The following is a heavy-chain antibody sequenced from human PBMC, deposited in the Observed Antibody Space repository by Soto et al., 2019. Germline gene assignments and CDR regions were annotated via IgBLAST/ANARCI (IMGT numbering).Heavy chain of an antibody. D-gene: IGHD2-2*01. J-gene: IGHJ3*02. CDR3: ASLLPAAISDRGTDAFDI. V-gene: IGHV1-69*02. CDR2: IIPILGIA. CDR1: GYTFNISF. Sequence: SVEVSCKVSGYTFNISFIKWARQAPGQGLEWMGRIIPILGIANYAQKFQGRVTTTADKSTSTAYMELSSLRSEDTAVYYCASLLPAAISDRGTDAFDIWGQGTMVTISS.